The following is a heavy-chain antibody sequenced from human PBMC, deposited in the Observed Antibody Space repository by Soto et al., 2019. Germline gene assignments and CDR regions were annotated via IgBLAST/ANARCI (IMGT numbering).Heavy chain of an antibody. CDR3: ASEPVAGIWFDP. Sequence: QVQLVQSGAEVKKPGASVKVSCKASGYTFTSYGISWVRQAPGQGLEWMGWINSYNGNTNDAQKRQGRVTMTTDTSTSTAYMELRSLRSDATAVYYCASEPVAGIWFDPWGQGTLVTVSS. V-gene: IGHV1-18*01. CDR1: GYTFTSYG. CDR2: INSYNGNT. J-gene: IGHJ5*02. D-gene: IGHD6-19*01.